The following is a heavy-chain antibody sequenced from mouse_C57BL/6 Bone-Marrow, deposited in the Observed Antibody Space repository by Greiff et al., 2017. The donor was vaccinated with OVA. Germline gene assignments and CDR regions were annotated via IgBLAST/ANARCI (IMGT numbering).Heavy chain of an antibody. CDR1: GFTFSSYA. V-gene: IGHV5-4*01. CDR3: ARETYYDYGAWFAY. J-gene: IGHJ3*01. CDR2: ISDGGSYT. D-gene: IGHD2-4*01. Sequence: VQLQQSGGGLVKPGGSLKLSCAASGFTFSSYAMSWVRQTPEKRLEWVATISDGGSYTYYPDNVKGRFTISRDNAKNNLYLQMSHLKSEDTAMYYCARETYYDYGAWFAYWGQGTLVTVSA.